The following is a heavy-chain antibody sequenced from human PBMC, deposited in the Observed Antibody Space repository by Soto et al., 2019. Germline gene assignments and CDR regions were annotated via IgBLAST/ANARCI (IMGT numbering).Heavy chain of an antibody. J-gene: IGHJ4*02. CDR2: VYYSGST. V-gene: IGHV4-31*03. D-gene: IGHD3-10*01. Sequence: SETLSLTCTVSGVSISSGGYYWSWIRQLPGKGLEWIGYVYYSGSTYYIPSLKSRITISVDTSKNQFSLKLSSVTAADTAVYYRARHLFGSGPLDYWGQGTLVTVSS. CDR1: GVSISSGGYY. CDR3: ARHLFGSGPLDY.